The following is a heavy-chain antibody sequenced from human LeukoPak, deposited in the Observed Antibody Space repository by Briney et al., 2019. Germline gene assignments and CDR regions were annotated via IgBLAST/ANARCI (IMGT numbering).Heavy chain of an antibody. Sequence: GGSLRLSCAASGFTFSSYAMSWVRQAPGKGLEWVSAISGSGGSTYYADSVKGRFTISRDNSKNTLYLQMNSLRAEDTAVYYCAKTRGYSGYEDEFDYWGQGTLVTVSS. CDR3: AKTRGYSGYEDEFDY. J-gene: IGHJ4*02. CDR1: GFTFSSYA. D-gene: IGHD5-12*01. V-gene: IGHV3-23*01. CDR2: ISGSGGST.